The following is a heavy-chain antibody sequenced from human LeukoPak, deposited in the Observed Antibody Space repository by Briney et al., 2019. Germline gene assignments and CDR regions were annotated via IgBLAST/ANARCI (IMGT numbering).Heavy chain of an antibody. D-gene: IGHD3-3*01. J-gene: IGHJ6*03. Sequence: KTGGSLRLSCAASGFTFSSYSMNWVRQAPGKGLEWVSSISSSSSYIYYADSVKGRFTISRDNAKNSLYLQMNSLRAEDTAVYSCARGGSSAFWYYYMDVWGKGTTVTVSS. CDR2: ISSSSSYI. CDR1: GFTFSSYS. CDR3: ARGGSSAFWYYYMDV. V-gene: IGHV3-21*01.